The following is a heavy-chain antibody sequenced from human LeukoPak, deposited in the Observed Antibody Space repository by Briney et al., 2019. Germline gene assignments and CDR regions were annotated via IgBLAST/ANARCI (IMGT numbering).Heavy chain of an antibody. V-gene: IGHV4-38-2*02. CDR2: ISHSGST. Sequence: SETLSLTCTVSGYSISSGYYWGWIRQPPGKGLEWIGSISHSGSTYYNPSLKSRVTISVDTSKNQFSLKLRSVTAADTAVYYCARVTSRLGWFDPWGQGTLVTVSS. CDR1: GYSISSGYY. D-gene: IGHD1-14*01. J-gene: IGHJ5*02. CDR3: ARVTSRLGWFDP.